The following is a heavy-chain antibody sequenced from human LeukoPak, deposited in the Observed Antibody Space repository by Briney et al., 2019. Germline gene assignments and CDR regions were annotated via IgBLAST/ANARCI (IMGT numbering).Heavy chain of an antibody. D-gene: IGHD3-10*01. CDR2: IYYSGST. CDR3: ARNFAGDAFDI. CDR1: GGSISSSSHY. Sequence: PSETLSLTCTVSGGSISSSSHYWGWIRQPPGRGLEWIGSIYYSGSTNYNPSLKSRVTISVDKSKNQFSLKLSSVTAADTAVYYCARNFAGDAFDIWGQGTMVTVSS. V-gene: IGHV4-39*07. J-gene: IGHJ3*02.